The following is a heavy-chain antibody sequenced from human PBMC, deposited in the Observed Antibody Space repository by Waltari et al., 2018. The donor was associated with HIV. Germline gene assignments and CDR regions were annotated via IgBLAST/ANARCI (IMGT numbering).Heavy chain of an antibody. CDR2: ISGSGGST. D-gene: IGHD2-15*01. CDR1: GFTFSSYA. V-gene: IGHV3-23*01. J-gene: IGHJ2*01. CDR3: AKGIKDPGGLWYFDL. Sequence: EVQLLESGGGLVQPGGSLRLSCAASGFTFSSYAMSWVRQAPGKGLGWVSAISGSGGSTYYAASVKGRFTISRDNSKNTLYLQMNSLRAEDTAVYYCAKGIKDPGGLWYFDLWGRGTLVTVSS.